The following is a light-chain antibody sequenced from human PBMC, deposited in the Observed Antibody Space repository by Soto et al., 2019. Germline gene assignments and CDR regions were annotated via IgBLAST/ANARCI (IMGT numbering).Light chain of an antibody. Sequence: QSALTQPASVSGSPGQSIAISCTGTSSDVGIYNYVSWYQQHPGKVPKLIIYEVTNRPSGVSNRFSGSKSGNTASLIISGLQAEDEADYYCTSYTTSSTRVFGTGTQPTVL. J-gene: IGLJ1*01. V-gene: IGLV2-14*01. CDR2: EVT. CDR1: SSDVGIYNY. CDR3: TSYTTSSTRV.